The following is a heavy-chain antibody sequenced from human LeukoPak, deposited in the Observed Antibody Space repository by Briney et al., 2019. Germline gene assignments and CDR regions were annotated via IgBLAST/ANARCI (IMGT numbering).Heavy chain of an antibody. J-gene: IGHJ6*02. Sequence: GGSLRLSCAASGFTFSSYSMNWLRQAPGKGLKWVSSISSSSSYIYYADSGKGRITISRDNAKDSLDLKMKSLRAEDTAYCYCARDRVLTTVTRGAAVPYYGMDVWGQGTTVTVSS. CDR2: ISSSSSYI. V-gene: IGHV3-21*01. CDR3: ARDRVLTTVTRGAAVPYYGMDV. D-gene: IGHD4-17*01. CDR1: GFTFSSYS.